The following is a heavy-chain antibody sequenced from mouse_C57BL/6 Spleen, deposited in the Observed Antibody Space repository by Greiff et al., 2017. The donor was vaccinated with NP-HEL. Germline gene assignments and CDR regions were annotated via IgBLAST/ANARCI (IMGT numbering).Heavy chain of an antibody. Sequence: EVQLVESGGGLVQPKGSLKLSCAASGFTFTTYAMHWVRQAPGKGLEWVARIRSNSSNYATYYADSVKDRFTISRDDSQSMLYLQMNNLKTEDTAMYYCVRGSSSFYAMDYWGQGTSVTVSS. CDR1: GFTFTTYA. V-gene: IGHV10-3*01. D-gene: IGHD1-1*01. J-gene: IGHJ4*01. CDR3: VRGSSSFYAMDY. CDR2: IRSNSSNYAT.